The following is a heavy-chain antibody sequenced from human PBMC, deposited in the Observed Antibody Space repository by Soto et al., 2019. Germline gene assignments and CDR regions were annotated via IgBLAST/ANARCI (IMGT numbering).Heavy chain of an antibody. CDR3: AKGGGDSSRYGMDV. D-gene: IGHD2-21*02. CDR2: ISGSGGSI. V-gene: IGHV3-23*01. CDR1: GFIFSSSA. Sequence: EVQLLDSGGGLVQPGGALRLSCSASGFIFSSSAMNWVRQAPGKGLEWVSAISGSGGSIYYADSVKGRFTISRDNSKTILYLQMDSLRGEDTAVYYCAKGGGDSSRYGMDVW. J-gene: IGHJ6*01.